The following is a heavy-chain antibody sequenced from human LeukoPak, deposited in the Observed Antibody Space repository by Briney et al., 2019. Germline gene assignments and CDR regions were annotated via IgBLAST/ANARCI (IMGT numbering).Heavy chain of an antibody. CDR2: ISYDGSNK. J-gene: IGHJ4*02. Sequence: GGSLRLSCAASGFTFSSYAMHWVRQAPGKGLEWVAVISYDGSNKYYADSVKGRFTISRDNSKNTLYLQMNSLRAEDTAVYYCARDTGYYGSGSLTFDYWGQGTLVTVSS. V-gene: IGHV3-30-3*01. D-gene: IGHD3-10*01. CDR1: GFTFSSYA. CDR3: ARDTGYYGSGSLTFDY.